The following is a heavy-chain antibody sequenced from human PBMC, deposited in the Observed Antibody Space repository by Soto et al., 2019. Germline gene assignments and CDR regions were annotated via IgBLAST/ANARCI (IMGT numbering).Heavy chain of an antibody. J-gene: IGHJ6*02. Sequence: WTWIRQSPGKGLEWIGYTYQSGSAYYNPSLKSRVTISVDRSKNQFSLNLTSVTAADTAVYYCARDYYGMDVWGQGTTGTGSS. CDR3: ARDYYGMDV. V-gene: IGHV4-30-2*06. CDR2: TYQSGSA.